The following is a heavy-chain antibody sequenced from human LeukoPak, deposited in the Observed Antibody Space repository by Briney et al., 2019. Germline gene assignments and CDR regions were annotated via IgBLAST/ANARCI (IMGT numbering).Heavy chain of an antibody. CDR2: MSHDGTNT. CDR3: ARDRGVSYFDY. J-gene: IGHJ4*02. Sequence: GRSLRLSCAASGFTFNTYGMHWVRQAPGKGLEWVAVMSHDGTNTFYGDSVKGRFTVSRDNSKNTLYLQMNSLRAEDTAVYYCARDRGVSYFDYWGQGTLVTVSS. CDR1: GFTFNTYG. V-gene: IGHV3-30*03.